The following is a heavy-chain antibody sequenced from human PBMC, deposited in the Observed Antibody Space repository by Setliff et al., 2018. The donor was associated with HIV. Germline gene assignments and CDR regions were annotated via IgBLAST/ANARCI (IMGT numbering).Heavy chain of an antibody. CDR1: GFTFNIYS. V-gene: IGHV3-21*01. Sequence: PGGSLRLSCTASGFTFNIYSMNWVRQAPGKGLEWVSSISSSGKYIYYADSVKGRFTISRDNAKNTLYLQMNSLRADDTAVYYCARAPGIAVTGRYFQHWGQGTLVTVSS. D-gene: IGHD6-19*01. CDR2: ISSSGKYI. CDR3: ARAPGIAVTGRYFQH. J-gene: IGHJ1*01.